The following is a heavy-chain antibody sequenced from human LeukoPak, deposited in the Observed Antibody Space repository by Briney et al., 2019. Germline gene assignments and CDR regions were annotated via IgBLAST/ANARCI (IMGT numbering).Heavy chain of an antibody. CDR1: GGTFSSYA. CDR2: IIPIFGTA. Sequence: SVKVSCKASGGTFSSYAISWVRQAPGQGLEWMGGIIPIFGTANYAQKFQGRVTITADESTSTAYMELSSLRSEDTAVYYCARGRYCSSTSCYLRFDYWGQGTLVTVSS. CDR3: ARGRYCSSTSCYLRFDY. V-gene: IGHV1-69*13. J-gene: IGHJ4*02. D-gene: IGHD2-2*01.